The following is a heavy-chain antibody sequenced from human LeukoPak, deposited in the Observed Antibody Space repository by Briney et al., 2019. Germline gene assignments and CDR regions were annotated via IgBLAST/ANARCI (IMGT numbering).Heavy chain of an antibody. Sequence: GGSLRLSCAASGFTVSSNYMSWVRQAPGKGLEWVSVIYSGGSRYYADSVKGRFTISRDNSMNTLYLQMNSLRAEDTAIYYCAKHDYGGPVIWGQGTMVTVSS. CDR3: AKHDYGGPVI. V-gene: IGHV3-53*01. J-gene: IGHJ3*02. D-gene: IGHD4-23*01. CDR1: GFTVSSNY. CDR2: IYSGGSR.